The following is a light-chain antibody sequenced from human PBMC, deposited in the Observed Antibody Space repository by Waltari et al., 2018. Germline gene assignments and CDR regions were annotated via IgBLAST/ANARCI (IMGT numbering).Light chain of an antibody. CDR1: RSNY. Sequence: QSDLTQPRSVSGSPGQSVPLSCPVTRSNYVSWYQQHPGKVPPLMIFEVTRRPSGVPDRFSGSKSGNTASLTISGLQAEDEADYYCCSYGGRYVFGTATKVTVL. CDR3: CSYGGRYV. J-gene: IGLJ1*01. CDR2: EVT. V-gene: IGLV2-11*01.